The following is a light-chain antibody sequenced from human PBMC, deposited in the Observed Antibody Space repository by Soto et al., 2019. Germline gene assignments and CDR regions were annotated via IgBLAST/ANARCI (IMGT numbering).Light chain of an antibody. J-gene: IGKJ1*01. V-gene: IGKV3-15*01. CDR3: QQYNNWPRT. CDR1: RSVSSN. Sequence: ETVLTQSPCTLSLSPGERATLSCRASRSVSSNLAWYQQKPGQAPRLLIYGASTRATGIPARFSGSGSGTEFTLTISSLQSEDFAVYYCQQYNNWPRTFGQGTKVDIK. CDR2: GAS.